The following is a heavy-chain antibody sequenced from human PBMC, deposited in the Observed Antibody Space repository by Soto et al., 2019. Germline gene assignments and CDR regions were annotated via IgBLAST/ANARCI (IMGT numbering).Heavy chain of an antibody. CDR3: ARQQWLVLNAFDI. Sequence: QVQLQESGPGLVKPSETLSLTCTVSGGSISSYYWSWIRQPPGKGLEWIGYIYYSGSTNYNPSLKSRVTIPVDTSKNQFSLKLSSVIAADTAVYYCARQQWLVLNAFDIWGQGTMVTVSS. D-gene: IGHD6-19*01. V-gene: IGHV4-59*01. J-gene: IGHJ3*02. CDR2: IYYSGST. CDR1: GGSISSYY.